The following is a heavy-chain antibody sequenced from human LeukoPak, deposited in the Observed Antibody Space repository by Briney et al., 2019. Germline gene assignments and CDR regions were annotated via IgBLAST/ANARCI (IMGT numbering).Heavy chain of an antibody. V-gene: IGHV1-2*02. CDR3: ARDGSVAVAGTEGY. D-gene: IGHD6-19*01. J-gene: IGHJ4*02. CDR1: GYTFTGYY. Sequence: ASVKASCKASGYTFTGYYMHWVRQAPGQGLEWMGWINPNSGGTNYAQKFQGRVTMARDTSISTAYMELSRLRSDDTAVYYCARDGSVAVAGTEGYWGQGTLVTVSS. CDR2: INPNSGGT.